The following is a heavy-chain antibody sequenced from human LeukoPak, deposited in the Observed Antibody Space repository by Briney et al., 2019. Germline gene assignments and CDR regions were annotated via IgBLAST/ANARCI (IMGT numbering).Heavy chain of an antibody. D-gene: IGHD3-3*01. Sequence: GSLRLSCAASGFTFSSYWMNWVRQAPGKGLVWVSRIDTDGSSTTYADSVKGRFTISRDNAKNTLYLQMNSLRAEDTAVYYCARGFTIFGVVNDGFDIWGQGTKVTVSP. J-gene: IGHJ3*02. CDR2: IDTDGSST. CDR1: GFTFSSYW. V-gene: IGHV3-74*01. CDR3: ARGFTIFGVVNDGFDI.